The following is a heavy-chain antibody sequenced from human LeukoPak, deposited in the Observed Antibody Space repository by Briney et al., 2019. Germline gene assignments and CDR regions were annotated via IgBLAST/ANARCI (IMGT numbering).Heavy chain of an antibody. D-gene: IGHD2-2*01. CDR3: ARYARELDY. Sequence: GGSLRLSCAASGFTFSSYAMSWVRQAPGKGLEWVSVISITGGTTYYADSVKGRFTISRDNSKNTLYLQMNSLRAEDTAVYYCARYARELDYWGQGSLVTVSS. CDR2: ISITGGTT. CDR1: GFTFSSYA. V-gene: IGHV3-23*01. J-gene: IGHJ4*02.